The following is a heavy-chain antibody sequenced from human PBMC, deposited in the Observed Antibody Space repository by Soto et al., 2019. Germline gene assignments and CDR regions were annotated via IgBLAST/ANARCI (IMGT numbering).Heavy chain of an antibody. D-gene: IGHD3-10*01. CDR1: GFTFSSYG. J-gene: IGHJ6*02. Sequence: PGGSMRLSCAASGFTFSSYGMHWVRQAPGKGLEWVAVIWYDGSNKYYADSVKGRFTISRDNSKNTLYRQMNSLRAEDTAVYYCARGRGYYGSGSYRVSGMDVWGQGTTVTVSS. V-gene: IGHV3-33*01. CDR2: IWYDGSNK. CDR3: ARGRGYYGSGSYRVSGMDV.